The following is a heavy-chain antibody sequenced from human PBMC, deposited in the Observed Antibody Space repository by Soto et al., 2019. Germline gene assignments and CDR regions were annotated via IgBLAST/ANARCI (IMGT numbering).Heavy chain of an antibody. J-gene: IGHJ6*03. V-gene: IGHV3-15*01. CDR2: IKSKTDGGTT. Sequence: GGSLRLSCAASGFTFSNAWMSWVRQAPGKGLEWVGRIKSKTDGGTTDYAAPVKGRFTISRDDSKNTLYLQMNSLKTEDTAVYYCTTDTIFGVVKNYMDVWGKGTTVTVSS. CDR1: GFTFSNAW. D-gene: IGHD3-3*01. CDR3: TTDTIFGVVKNYMDV.